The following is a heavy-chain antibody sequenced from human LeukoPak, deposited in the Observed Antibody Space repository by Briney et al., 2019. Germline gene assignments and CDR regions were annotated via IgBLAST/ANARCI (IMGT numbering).Heavy chain of an antibody. CDR3: ARPMGELPSFDI. Sequence: ASVKVSCXASGYTFTGYYMHWVRQAPGQGLEWMGWINPNSGGTNYAQKFQGRVTMTRDTSISTAYMELSRLRSDDTAVYYCARPMGELPSFDIWGQGTMVTVSS. CDR2: INPNSGGT. J-gene: IGHJ3*02. CDR1: GYTFTGYY. V-gene: IGHV1-2*02. D-gene: IGHD3-16*01.